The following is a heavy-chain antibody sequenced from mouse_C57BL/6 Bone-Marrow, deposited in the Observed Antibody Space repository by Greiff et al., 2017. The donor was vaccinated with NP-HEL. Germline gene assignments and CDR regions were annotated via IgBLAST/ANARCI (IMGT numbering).Heavy chain of an antibody. CDR2: IYPGSGNT. Sequence: QVQLQQSGPELVKPGASVKISCKASGYSFTSYYIHWVKQRPGQGLEWIGWIYPGSGNTKYNEKFKGKATLTADTSSSTAYMQLSSLTSEDSAVYYCARYYYGSSSWYFDVWGTGTTVTVSS. CDR1: GYSFTSYY. J-gene: IGHJ1*03. CDR3: ARYYYGSSSWYFDV. V-gene: IGHV1-66*01. D-gene: IGHD1-1*01.